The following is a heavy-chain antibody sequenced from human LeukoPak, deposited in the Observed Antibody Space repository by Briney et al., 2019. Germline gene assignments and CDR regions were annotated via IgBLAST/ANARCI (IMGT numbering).Heavy chain of an antibody. CDR2: ISTSGNTI. D-gene: IGHD2-8*01. J-gene: IGHJ4*02. CDR1: GFTFSDYY. CDR3: ARTNGVSKFDY. Sequence: PGGSLRLSCAASGFTFSDYYMSWIRQTPGKGLEWVSYISTSGNTIYYADSVKGRFTISRDNAKNSLYLQMNSLRAEDTAVYYCARTNGVSKFDYWGQGTLVTVSS. V-gene: IGHV3-11*04.